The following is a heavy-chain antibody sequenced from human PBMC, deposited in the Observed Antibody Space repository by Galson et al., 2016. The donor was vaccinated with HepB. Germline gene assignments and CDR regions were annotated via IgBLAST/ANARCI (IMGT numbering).Heavy chain of an antibody. V-gene: IGHV3-30-3*01. CDR2: ISYDGDIR. CDR3: ARASGRFRNLLYAVGEGGFDY. D-gene: IGHD3-10*01. J-gene: IGHJ4*02. CDR1: GFTIDRNA. Sequence: SLRLSCAASGFTIDRNAMHWVRQAPGKGLEWVAVISYDGDIRYYADSVKGRFTFSRDISRHTVHLQMNSLRAEDTALYYCARASGRFRNLLYAVGEGGFDYWGQGTLVTVSS.